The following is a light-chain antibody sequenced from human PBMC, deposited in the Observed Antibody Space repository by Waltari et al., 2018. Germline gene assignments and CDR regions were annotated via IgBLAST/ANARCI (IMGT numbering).Light chain of an antibody. J-gene: IGKJ1*01. CDR1: QSVSSN. V-gene: IGKV3-15*01. CDR2: GVS. CDR3: QQYNSWPSGT. Sequence: EIVMTQSPGILSVSPGQSATLSCRASQSVSSNLAWYQQKTGQAPRLLIHGVSSRATGIPARFSGSGTGTEFALTISSLQSEDYAVYYCQQYNSWPSGTFGQGTKVEIK.